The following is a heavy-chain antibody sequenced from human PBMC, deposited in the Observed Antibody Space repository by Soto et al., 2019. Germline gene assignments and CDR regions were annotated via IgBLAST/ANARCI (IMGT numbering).Heavy chain of an antibody. CDR1: GCTFTSYD. J-gene: IGHJ6*03. CDR2: MNPNSGNT. CDR3: ARGRSTVDYYYYYMDV. Sequence: GASVKVSCKASGCTFTSYDINWVRQATGQGLEWMGWMNPNSGNTGYAQKFQGRVTMTRNTSISTAYMELSSLRSEDTAVYYCARGRSTVDYYYYYMDVWGKGTTVTVSS. V-gene: IGHV1-8*01.